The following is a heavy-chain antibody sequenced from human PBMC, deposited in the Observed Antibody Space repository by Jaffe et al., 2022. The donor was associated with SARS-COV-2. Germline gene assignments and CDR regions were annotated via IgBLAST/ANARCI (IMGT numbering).Heavy chain of an antibody. J-gene: IGHJ4*02. D-gene: IGHD4-17*01. CDR2: IWYDGSKK. V-gene: IGHV3-33*01. CDR3: ARDFGAYHYIDI. Sequence: QVQLLESGGGVVQPGTSLTLSCAASGFTFSSYGMHWVRQAPGKGLEWLAVIWYDGSKKFYADSVKGRFTISRDNSQQTLFLQLNTLRAEDTGVYYCARDFGAYHYIDIWGQGTLLSVSS. CDR1: GFTFSSYG.